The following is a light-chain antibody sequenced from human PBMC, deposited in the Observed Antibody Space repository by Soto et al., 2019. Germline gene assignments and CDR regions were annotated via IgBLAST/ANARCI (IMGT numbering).Light chain of an antibody. CDR1: RSFRGL. Sequence: EIVLTQSPGTLSLSPGERATLSCRASRSFRGLLAWYQQKPGQAPRLLIYDAYNRATGIPPRFSGSGSGTDFTLTISSLEPEDSAVYYCQQRHMWPITFGQGTRLEN. V-gene: IGKV3-11*01. CDR3: QQRHMWPIT. CDR2: DAY. J-gene: IGKJ5*01.